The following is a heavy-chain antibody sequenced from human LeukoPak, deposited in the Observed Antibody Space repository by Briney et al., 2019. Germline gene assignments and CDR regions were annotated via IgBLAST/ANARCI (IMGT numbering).Heavy chain of an antibody. CDR3: ARGFSIAVAGIFVY. D-gene: IGHD6-19*01. CDR1: GFTFSSYS. CDR2: ISTSSSYI. J-gene: IGHJ4*02. V-gene: IGHV3-21*04. Sequence: GGSLRLSCTASGFTFSSYSMNWVRQAPGKGLEWVSSISTSSSYIYYADSVKGRFTISRDNARNSLYLQMNTLRAEDTAVYYCARGFSIAVAGIFVYWGQGTLVTVSS.